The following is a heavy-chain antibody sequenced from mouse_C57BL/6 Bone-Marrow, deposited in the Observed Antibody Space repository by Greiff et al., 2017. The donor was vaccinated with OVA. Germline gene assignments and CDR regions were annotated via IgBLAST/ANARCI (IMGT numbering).Heavy chain of an antibody. V-gene: IGHV10-1*01. CDR2: IRSKSNNYAT. CDR1: GFSFNTYA. CDR3: VRHDLTTPN. D-gene: IGHD1-2*01. Sequence: EVKLMESGGGLVQPKGSLKLSCAASGFSFNTYAMNWVRQAPGKGLEWVARIRSKSNNYATYYADSVKDRFTISRDDSESMLYLQMNNLKTEDTAMYYCVRHDLTTPNWGQGTLVTVSA. J-gene: IGHJ3*01.